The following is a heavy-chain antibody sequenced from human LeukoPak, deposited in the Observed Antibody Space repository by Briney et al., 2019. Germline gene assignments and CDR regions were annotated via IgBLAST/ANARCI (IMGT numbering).Heavy chain of an antibody. V-gene: IGHV3-21*01. D-gene: IGHD3-3*01. Sequence: NPGGSLRLSCAASGFTFSSYWMSWVRQAPGKGLEWVSSISSSSSYIYYADSVKGRFTISRDNAKNSLYLQMNSLRAEDTAVYYCAREGQKFRFTIFGVVTNWFDPWGQGTLVTVSS. CDR3: AREGQKFRFTIFGVVTNWFDP. CDR1: GFTFSSYW. CDR2: ISSSSSYI. J-gene: IGHJ5*02.